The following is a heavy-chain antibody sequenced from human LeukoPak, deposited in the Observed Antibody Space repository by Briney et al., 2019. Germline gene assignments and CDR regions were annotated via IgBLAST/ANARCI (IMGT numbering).Heavy chain of an antibody. Sequence: ASVKVSCKASGYTFTGYYMHWVRQAPGQGLEWMGWINPNSGGTNYAQKFQGRVTMTRDTSISTAYMELSRLRSDDTAVHYCARGGGVITMVRGIDNYGMDVWGQGTTVTVSS. V-gene: IGHV1-2*02. CDR1: GYTFTGYY. D-gene: IGHD3-10*01. J-gene: IGHJ6*02. CDR2: INPNSGGT. CDR3: ARGGGVITMVRGIDNYGMDV.